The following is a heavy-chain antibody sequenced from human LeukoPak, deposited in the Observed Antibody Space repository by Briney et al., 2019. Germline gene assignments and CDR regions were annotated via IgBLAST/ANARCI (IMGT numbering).Heavy chain of an antibody. CDR2: IKGEGSEK. CDR1: GFTLSDYW. V-gene: IGHV3-7*01. D-gene: IGHD6-19*01. J-gene: IGHJ4*02. Sequence: GGSLRLSCAASGFTLSDYWMTWVRQAPGRGGEWVANIKGEGSEKYYVAPVKGRFTISRDNAKNPLYLQMKSLRAEDKAVYYVARCFIAVAGSDYWGQGTLVTVS. CDR3: ARCFIAVAGSDY.